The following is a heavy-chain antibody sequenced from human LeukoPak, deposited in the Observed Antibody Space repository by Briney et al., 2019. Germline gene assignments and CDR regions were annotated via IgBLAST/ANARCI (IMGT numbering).Heavy chain of an antibody. CDR2: IKQDGSEE. V-gene: IGHV3-7*03. CDR3: ARAKASAMFSSDY. Sequence: GGSLRLSCAASGFTFSSYSMNWVRQTPGKGLEWVANIKQDGSEEYYVGSVKGRFIISRDNAKNSLYLQMNSLRVEDTAVYYCARAKASAMFSSDYWGQGTLVTVSS. J-gene: IGHJ4*02. CDR1: GFTFSSYS. D-gene: IGHD5-18*01.